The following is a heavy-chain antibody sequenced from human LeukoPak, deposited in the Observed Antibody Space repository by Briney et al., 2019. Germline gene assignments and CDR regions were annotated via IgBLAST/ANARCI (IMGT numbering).Heavy chain of an antibody. Sequence: TGRSLRLSCAASGFTFSSYGMHWVRQAPGKGLEWVAVISYDGSNKYYADSVKGRFTISRDNSKNTLYLQMNSLRADDTAVYYCAKYSGSYSSPIDYWGQGTLVTVSS. CDR3: AKYSGSYSSPIDY. CDR1: GFTFSSYG. D-gene: IGHD1-26*01. CDR2: ISYDGSNK. J-gene: IGHJ4*02. V-gene: IGHV3-30*18.